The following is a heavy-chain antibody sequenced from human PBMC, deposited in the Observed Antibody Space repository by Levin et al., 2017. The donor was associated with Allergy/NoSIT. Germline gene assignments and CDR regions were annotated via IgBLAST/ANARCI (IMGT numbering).Heavy chain of an antibody. CDR1: GFTFSSYG. V-gene: IGHV3-30*18. CDR2: ISYDGSNK. CDR3: AKDDDFWSGYSSLSWVGNYYYYGMDV. Sequence: SCAASGFTFSSYGMHWVRQAPGKGLEWVAVISYDGSNKYYADSVKGRFTISRDNSKNTLYLQMNSLRVEDTAVYYCAKDDDFWSGYSSLSWVGNYYYYGMDVWGQGTTVTVSS. D-gene: IGHD3-3*01. J-gene: IGHJ6*02.